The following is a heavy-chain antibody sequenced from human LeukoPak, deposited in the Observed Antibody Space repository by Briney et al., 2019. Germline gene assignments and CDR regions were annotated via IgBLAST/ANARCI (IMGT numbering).Heavy chain of an antibody. Sequence: SETLSLTCTVPGGSISSYYWSWIRQPPGKGLEWIGEINHSGSTNYNPSLTSRVTISVDTSKNQFSLKLSSVTAADTAVYYCARHGDTMVRGVRGWFDPWGQGTLVTVSS. D-gene: IGHD3-10*01. CDR1: GGSISSYY. V-gene: IGHV4-34*01. J-gene: IGHJ5*02. CDR3: ARHGDTMVRGVRGWFDP. CDR2: INHSGST.